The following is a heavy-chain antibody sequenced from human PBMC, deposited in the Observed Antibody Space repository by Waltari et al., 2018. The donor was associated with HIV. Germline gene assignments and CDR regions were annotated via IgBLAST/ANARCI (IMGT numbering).Heavy chain of an antibody. D-gene: IGHD1-7*01. Sequence: QVQLVQSGAEVKKPGSSVKVSCKASGGTFSSYAISWVRQAPGQGLEWMGGIIPICGTANYAQKFQGRVTITADESTSTAYMELSSLRSEDTAVYYCARTYENWNYVSYYYYGMDVWGQGTTVTVSS. CDR1: GGTFSSYA. CDR2: IIPICGTA. CDR3: ARTYENWNYVSYYYYGMDV. J-gene: IGHJ6*02. V-gene: IGHV1-69*01.